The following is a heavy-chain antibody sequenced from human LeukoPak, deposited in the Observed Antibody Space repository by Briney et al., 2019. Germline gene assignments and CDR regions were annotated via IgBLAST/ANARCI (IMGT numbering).Heavy chain of an antibody. Sequence: AGGSLRLSCAASGFTSSSYAMHWVRQAPGKGLEWVAVISYDGSNKYYADSVKGRFTISRDNSKNTPYLQMNSLRAEDTAVYYCARPSYDFWSGKRLDYWGQGTLVTVSS. CDR3: ARPSYDFWSGKRLDY. D-gene: IGHD3-3*01. CDR2: ISYDGSNK. J-gene: IGHJ4*02. V-gene: IGHV3-30-3*01. CDR1: GFTSSSYA.